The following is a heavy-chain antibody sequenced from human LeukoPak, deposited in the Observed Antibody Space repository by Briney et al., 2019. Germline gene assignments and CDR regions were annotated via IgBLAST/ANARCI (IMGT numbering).Heavy chain of an antibody. CDR2: IRYDGSHK. CDR1: GFTFSSYG. CDR3: AKPLSESGATGAH. D-gene: IGHD1-26*01. J-gene: IGHJ4*02. Sequence: PGGSLRLSCAASGFTFSSYGIHWVRQAPGKGLEGVTFIRYDGSHKYYADSVKGRFAISRDNSKNTLYLQMDSLRAEDTAVYYCAKPLSESGATGAHGGQGTLVTVSS. V-gene: IGHV3-30*02.